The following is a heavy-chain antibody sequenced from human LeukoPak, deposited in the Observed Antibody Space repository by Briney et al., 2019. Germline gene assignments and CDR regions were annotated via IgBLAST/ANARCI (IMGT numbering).Heavy chain of an antibody. CDR3: AKERVGPGIVVVPAAIHGYYSDY. V-gene: IGHV3-33*06. CDR2: IGDDGSNK. J-gene: IGHJ4*02. D-gene: IGHD2-2*01. CDR1: GFTFSSYG. Sequence: GRSLRLSCAASGFTFSSYGMHWVRQAPGKGLEWLAVIGDDGSNKYYANSGKGRFTISRQNSKNTLYLPMNSLKADDTAVYYCAKERVGPGIVVVPAAIHGYYSDYWGQGNLVTVSS.